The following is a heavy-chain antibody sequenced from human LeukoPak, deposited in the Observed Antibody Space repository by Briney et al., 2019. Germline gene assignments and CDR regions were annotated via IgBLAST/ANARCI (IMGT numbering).Heavy chain of an antibody. CDR2: VLGSGVPT. J-gene: IGHJ3*02. CDR3: AKDPNGDYIGTFDI. CDR1: GTNFGSYG. Sequence: PGGSLRLSCVASGTNFGSYGMHWVRQAPGKGLEWVATVLGSGVPTYYADSVQGRFTISRDNSKNTLYLQMSSLRAEDTAIYYCAKDPNGDYIGTFDIWGQGTTVIVS. V-gene: IGHV3-23*01. D-gene: IGHD4-17*01.